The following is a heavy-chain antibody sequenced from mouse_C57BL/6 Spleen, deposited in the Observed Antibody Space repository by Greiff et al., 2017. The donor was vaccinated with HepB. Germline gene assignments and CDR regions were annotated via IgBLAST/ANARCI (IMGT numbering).Heavy chain of an antibody. CDR3: ARGGLGLYYFDY. V-gene: IGHV1-7*01. D-gene: IGHD4-1*01. CDR2: INPSSGYT. Sequence: QVQLKESGAELAKPGASVKLSCKASGYTFTSYWMHWVKQRPGQGLEWIGYINPSSGYTKYNQKFKDKATLTADKSSGTAYMQLSSLTYEDSAVYYCARGGLGLYYFDYWGQGTTLTVSS. CDR1: GYTFTSYW. J-gene: IGHJ2*01.